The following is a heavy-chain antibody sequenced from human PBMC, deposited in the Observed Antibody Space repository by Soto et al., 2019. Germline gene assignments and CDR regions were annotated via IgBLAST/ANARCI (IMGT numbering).Heavy chain of an antibody. J-gene: IGHJ6*02. CDR3: ARVADYGDYVNYYGMDV. CDR2: ISSSSSYI. CDR1: GFTFSSYS. V-gene: IGHV3-21*01. D-gene: IGHD4-17*01. Sequence: VQLVESGGGLVKPGGSLRLSCAASGFTFSSYSMNWVRQAPGKGLEWVSSISSSSSYIYYADSVKGRFTISRDNAKNSLYLQMNSLRAEDTAVYYCARVADYGDYVNYYGMDVWGQGTTVTVSS.